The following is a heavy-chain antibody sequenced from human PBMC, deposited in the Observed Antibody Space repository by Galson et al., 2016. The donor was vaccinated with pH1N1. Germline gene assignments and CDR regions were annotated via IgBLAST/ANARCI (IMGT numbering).Heavy chain of an antibody. CDR3: IRDLGGPRDY. D-gene: IGHD3-16*01. CDR1: GYAFTRDY. CDR2: IDPGKGGT. V-gene: IGHV1-46*01. J-gene: IGHJ4*02. Sequence: SVKVSCTASGYAFTRDYIHWVRQAPGQGLEWVGVIDPGKGGTQYLQTFQGLVTMTRDKSTNTVYMEMRGLKSEDTAVYSCIRDLGGPRDYWGQGTLVTVSS.